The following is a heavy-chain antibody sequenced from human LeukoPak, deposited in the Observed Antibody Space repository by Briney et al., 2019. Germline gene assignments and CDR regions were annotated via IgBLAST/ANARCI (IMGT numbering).Heavy chain of an antibody. V-gene: IGHV4-34*01. Sequence: PSETLSLTCAVYGGSFSGYYWSWIRQPPGKGLEWIGEINHSGSTNYNPSLKSRVTISVDTSKNQFSLKLSSVTAADTAVYYCARWNSSSDYWGQGTLVTVSS. CDR2: INHSGST. CDR3: ARWNSSSDY. J-gene: IGHJ4*02. CDR1: GGSFSGYY. D-gene: IGHD6-13*01.